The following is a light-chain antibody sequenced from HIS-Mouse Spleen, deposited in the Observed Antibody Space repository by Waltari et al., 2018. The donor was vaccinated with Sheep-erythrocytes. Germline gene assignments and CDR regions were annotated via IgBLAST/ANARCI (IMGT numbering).Light chain of an antibody. CDR3: GADHGSGSNFVYV. CDR1: KLGDKY. Sequence: ELTQPPSVSVSPGQTASITCSGDKLGDKYACWYQQRPGKGPRFVMRVGTGGIVGAKGDGIPDRFSGLGSGLNRYLTIKNIQEEDESDYHCGADHGSGSNFVYVFGTGTKVTVL. CDR2: VGTGGIVG. V-gene: IGLV9-49*01. J-gene: IGLJ1*01.